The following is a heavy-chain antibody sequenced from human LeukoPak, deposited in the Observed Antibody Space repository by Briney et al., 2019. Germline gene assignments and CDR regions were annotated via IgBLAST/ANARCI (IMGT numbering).Heavy chain of an antibody. J-gene: IGHJ4*02. CDR3: ARVPSYYYDSSGYYDY. CDR2: MNPNSGNT. Sequence: ASVKVSCKASGYTFTSYDINWVRQATGQGLEWMGWMNPNSGNTGYAQKFQGRVTITRNTPISTAYMELSSLRSEDTAVYYCARVPSYYYDSSGYYDYWGQGTLVTVSS. D-gene: IGHD3-22*01. V-gene: IGHV1-8*01. CDR1: GYTFTSYD.